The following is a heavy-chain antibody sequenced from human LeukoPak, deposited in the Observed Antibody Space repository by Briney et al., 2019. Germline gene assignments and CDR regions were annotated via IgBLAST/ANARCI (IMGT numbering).Heavy chain of an antibody. J-gene: IGHJ4*02. CDR2: IRYDGSNK. CDR3: ARDEGSGLWQFDY. CDR1: GFTFSSYG. D-gene: IGHD3-10*01. V-gene: IGHV3-30*02. Sequence: GGSLRLSCAASGFTFSSYGMHWVRQAPGKGLEWVAFIRYDGSNKYYADSVKGRFTISRDNSKNTLYLQMNSLRAEDTAVYYCARDEGSGLWQFDYWGQGTLVTVSS.